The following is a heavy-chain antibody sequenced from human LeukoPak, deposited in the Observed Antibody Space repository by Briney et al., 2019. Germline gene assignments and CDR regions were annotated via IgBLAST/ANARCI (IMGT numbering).Heavy chain of an antibody. CDR2: IYYSGST. J-gene: IGHJ6*03. D-gene: IGHD1-26*01. V-gene: IGHV4-31*03. CDR3: ARNWVGRGGSGRCMDV. Sequence: SETLSLTCTVSGGSISSGGYYWSWIRQHPGKGLEWIGYIYYSGSTYYNPSLKSRVTISVDTSKNQFSLKLSSVTAADTAVYYCARNWVGRGGSGRCMDVWGKGTTVTVSS. CDR1: GGSISSGGYY.